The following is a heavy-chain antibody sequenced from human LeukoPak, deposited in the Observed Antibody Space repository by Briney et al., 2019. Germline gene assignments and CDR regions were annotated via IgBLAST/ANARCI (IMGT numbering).Heavy chain of an antibody. CDR2: IYTSGST. CDR3: ARDLSGWSILDY. V-gene: IGHV4-4*07. J-gene: IGHJ4*02. CDR1: GGSISSYF. D-gene: IGHD6-19*01. Sequence: PSETLSLTCTVSGGSISSYFWSWIRQPAGKGPEWIGRIYTSGSTNYNPSIKSRVTMSIATSTNQFSLKLSSVTAADTAVYFCARDLSGWSILDYWGQGTLVTVSS.